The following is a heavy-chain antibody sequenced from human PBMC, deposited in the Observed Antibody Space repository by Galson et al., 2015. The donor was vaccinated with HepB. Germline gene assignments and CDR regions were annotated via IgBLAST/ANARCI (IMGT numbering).Heavy chain of an antibody. CDR1: GFTFSSYA. D-gene: IGHD2-21*02. V-gene: IGHV3-30-3*01. Sequence: SLRLSCAASGFTFSSYAMHWARQAPGKGLEWVAVISYDGSNKYYADSVKGRFTISRDNSKNTLYLQMNSLRAEDTAVYYCASQYCGGDCYSVISAFDIWGQGTMVTVSS. J-gene: IGHJ3*02. CDR3: ASQYCGGDCYSVISAFDI. CDR2: ISYDGSNK.